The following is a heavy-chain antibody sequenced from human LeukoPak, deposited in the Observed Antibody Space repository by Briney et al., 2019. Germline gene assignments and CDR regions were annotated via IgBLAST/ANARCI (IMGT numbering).Heavy chain of an antibody. D-gene: IGHD4-23*01. CDR1: GGSFSGYY. Sequence: SETLSLTCAVYGGSFSGYYWSWIRQPPGKGLEWIGSIYHSGSTYYNPSLKSRVTISVDTSKNQFSLKLSSVTAADTAVYYCARGNTVVTRNFDYWGQGTLVTVSS. V-gene: IGHV4-34*01. CDR2: IYHSGST. J-gene: IGHJ4*02. CDR3: ARGNTVVTRNFDY.